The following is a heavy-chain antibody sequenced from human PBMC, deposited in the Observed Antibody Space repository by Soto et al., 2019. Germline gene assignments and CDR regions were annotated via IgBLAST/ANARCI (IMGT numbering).Heavy chain of an antibody. Sequence: LSLTCTVSVGSISSGGYYWSWIRQHPGKGLEWIGYIYYSGSTYYNPSLKSRVTISVDTSKNQFSLKLSSVTAADTAVYYCARVGTAAQAGDYWGQGTLVTVSS. D-gene: IGHD2-2*01. V-gene: IGHV4-31*03. CDR3: ARVGTAAQAGDY. J-gene: IGHJ4*02. CDR1: VGSISSGGYY. CDR2: IYYSGST.